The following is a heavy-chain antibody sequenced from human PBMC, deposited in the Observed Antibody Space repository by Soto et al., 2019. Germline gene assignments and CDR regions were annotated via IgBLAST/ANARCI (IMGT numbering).Heavy chain of an antibody. J-gene: IGHJ5*02. Sequence: SGPTLVNPTQTLTLTCTFSGFSLSTSGVGVGWIRQPPGKALEWLALIYWNDDKRYSPSLKSRLTITKHTSKNQVVLTMTNMDPVDTATYYRARSMVRGVIRWNWFDPWGQGTLVTVSS. CDR3: ARSMVRGVIRWNWFDP. CDR1: GFSLSTSGVG. V-gene: IGHV2-5*01. CDR2: IYWNDDK. D-gene: IGHD3-10*01.